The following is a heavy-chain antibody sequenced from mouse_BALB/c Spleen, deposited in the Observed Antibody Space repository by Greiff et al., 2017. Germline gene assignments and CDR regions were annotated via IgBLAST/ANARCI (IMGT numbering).Heavy chain of an antibody. Sequence: EVQGVESGGGLVQPGGSLKLSCAASGFTFSSYTMSWVRQTPEKRLEWVAYISNGGGSTYYPDTVKGRFTISRDNAKNTLYLQMSSLKSEDTAMYYCASAYYRYDYAMDYWGQGTSVTVSS. CDR3: ASAYYRYDYAMDY. CDR2: ISNGGGST. CDR1: GFTFSSYT. J-gene: IGHJ4*01. V-gene: IGHV5-12-2*01. D-gene: IGHD2-14*01.